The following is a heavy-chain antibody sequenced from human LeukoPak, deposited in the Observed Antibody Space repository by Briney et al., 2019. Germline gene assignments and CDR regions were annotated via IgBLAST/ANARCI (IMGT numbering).Heavy chain of an antibody. J-gene: IGHJ4*02. V-gene: IGHV3-23*01. D-gene: IGHD2-21*02. CDR3: VREDTPATANY. Sequence: PGGSLRLSCAASGFTFSRSWMSWVRQTAGKGLEWVSAISGGGDITYYADSVKGRFTISRDNSKDTLFLQMHSLRPGDTAVYYCVREDTPATANYWGQGTLVTISS. CDR2: ISGGGDIT. CDR1: GFTFSRSW.